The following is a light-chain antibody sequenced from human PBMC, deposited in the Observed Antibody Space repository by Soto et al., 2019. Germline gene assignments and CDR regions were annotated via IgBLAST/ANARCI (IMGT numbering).Light chain of an antibody. CDR2: DAS. J-gene: IGKJ1*01. Sequence: DIQMTQAPSSLSASVGDRVTITCQASQDISNLLNWYQQKPGKAPRLLIYDASNLETGVPSRFSGSGSGTDFTLTISSLQPEDFAAYSCQQSYSTMWTFGQGTKVDIK. V-gene: IGKV1-39*01. CDR3: QQSYSTMWT. CDR1: QDISNL.